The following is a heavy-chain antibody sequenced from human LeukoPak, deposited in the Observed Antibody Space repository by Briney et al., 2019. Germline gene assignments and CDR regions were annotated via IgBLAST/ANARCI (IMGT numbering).Heavy chain of an antibody. CDR1: GFTLSTYA. CDR2: TSSSDAGT. CDR3: AKAPVTSCRGAYCYPFDS. Sequence: GGSLRLSCAASGFTLSTYAMSWDRQTPGKGLEWVAATSSSDAGTYHADSVRGRFTISRDNSKNTLYLQMNSLRAEDAVVYFCAKAPVTSCRGAYCYPFDSWGRGTLVTVSS. J-gene: IGHJ4*02. D-gene: IGHD2-21*01. V-gene: IGHV3-23*01.